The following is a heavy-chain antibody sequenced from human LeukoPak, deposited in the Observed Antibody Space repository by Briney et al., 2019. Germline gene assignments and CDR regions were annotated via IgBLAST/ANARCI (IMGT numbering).Heavy chain of an antibody. V-gene: IGHV1-2*02. Sequence: GASVKVSCKASGYTFTGYCMHWVRQAPGQGLEWMGWINPNSGGTNYAQNLQGRVTMTTDTSTSTAYMELRSLRSDGTAVYYCARDLGRRCSGGSCYYYSNYMDVWGKGTTVTISS. D-gene: IGHD2-15*01. CDR3: ARDLGRRCSGGSCYYYSNYMDV. CDR2: INPNSGGT. J-gene: IGHJ6*03. CDR1: GYTFTGYC.